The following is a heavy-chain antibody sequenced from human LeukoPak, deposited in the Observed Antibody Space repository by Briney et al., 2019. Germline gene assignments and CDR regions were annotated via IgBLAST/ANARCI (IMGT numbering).Heavy chain of an antibody. D-gene: IGHD2-2*02. CDR2: IYYSGST. J-gene: IGHJ4*02. Sequence: PSETLSLTCTVSGGSISSSSYYWGWIRQPPGKGLEWIGSIYYSGSTYYNPSLKSRVTISVDTSKNQFSLKLSSVTAADTAVYHCARTPAAILYHFDYWGQGTLVTVSS. CDR3: ARTPAAILYHFDY. V-gene: IGHV4-39*01. CDR1: GGSISSSSYY.